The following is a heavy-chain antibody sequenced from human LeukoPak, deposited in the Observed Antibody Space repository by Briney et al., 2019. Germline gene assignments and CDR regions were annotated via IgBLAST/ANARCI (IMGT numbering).Heavy chain of an antibody. CDR1: GFTFSSYS. J-gene: IGHJ4*02. CDR2: ISSSSSTI. Sequence: GGPLRHSCAASGFTFSSYSMNWVRQAPGKGLEWVSYISSSSSTIYYADSVKGRFTISRDNAKNSLYLQMNSLRAEDTAVYYCARDWGHGFGVVIIGFWGQGTLVTVSS. D-gene: IGHD3-3*01. V-gene: IGHV3-48*01. CDR3: ARDWGHGFGVVIIGF.